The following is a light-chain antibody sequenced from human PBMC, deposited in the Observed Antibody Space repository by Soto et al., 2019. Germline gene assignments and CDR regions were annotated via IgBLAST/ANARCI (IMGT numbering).Light chain of an antibody. CDR2: KAS. V-gene: IGKV1-5*03. Sequence: DIQMTQSPSTLSASVGDRVTITCRASQSISSWLVWYQQKPGKAPKLLIYKASSLESGVPSRFSGSGSGTEFTLTISSLQPDDFATYYCQPYNSSPWTFGQGTKVEIK. J-gene: IGKJ1*01. CDR3: QPYNSSPWT. CDR1: QSISSW.